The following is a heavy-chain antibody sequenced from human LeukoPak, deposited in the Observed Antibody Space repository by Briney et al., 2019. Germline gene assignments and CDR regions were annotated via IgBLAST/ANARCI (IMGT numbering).Heavy chain of an antibody. Sequence: SETLSLTCAAYGGSFSGYYWSWIRQPPGKGLEWIGEINHSGSTNYNPSLKSRVTISVDTSKNQFSLKLSSVIAADTAVYYCARAFAGLGAFDIWGQGTMVTVSS. V-gene: IGHV4-34*01. J-gene: IGHJ3*02. D-gene: IGHD6-13*01. CDR1: GGSFSGYY. CDR2: INHSGST. CDR3: ARAFAGLGAFDI.